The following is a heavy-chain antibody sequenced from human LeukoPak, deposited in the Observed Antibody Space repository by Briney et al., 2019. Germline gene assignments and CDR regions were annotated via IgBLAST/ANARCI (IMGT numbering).Heavy chain of an antibody. CDR2: INHSGST. D-gene: IGHD3-3*01. V-gene: IGHV4-34*01. CDR1: GGSFSGYY. Sequence: SETLSLTCAVYGGSFSGYYWSWIRQPPGKGLEWIGEINHSGSTNYNPSLKSRVTISVDTSKNQFSLKLSSVTAADTAVYYCARDSRNDFWSGYYKTLYYYYGMDVWGQGTTVTVSS. CDR3: ARDSRNDFWSGYYKTLYYYYGMDV. J-gene: IGHJ6*02.